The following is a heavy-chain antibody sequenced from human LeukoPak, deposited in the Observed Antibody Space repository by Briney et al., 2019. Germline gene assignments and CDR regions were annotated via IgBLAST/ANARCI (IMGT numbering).Heavy chain of an antibody. D-gene: IGHD1-26*01. J-gene: IGHJ5*02. V-gene: IGHV4-39*01. CDR3: ARHAPGSYLFPNWFDP. CDR2: IYYSGST. CDR1: GGSISSSSYY. Sequence: SETLSLTCTVSGGSISSSSYYWGWIRQPPGKGLEWIGSIYYSGSTYYNPSLKSRVTISVDTSKNQFSLKLSSVTAADTAVYYCARHAPGSYLFPNWFDPWGQGTLVTVSS.